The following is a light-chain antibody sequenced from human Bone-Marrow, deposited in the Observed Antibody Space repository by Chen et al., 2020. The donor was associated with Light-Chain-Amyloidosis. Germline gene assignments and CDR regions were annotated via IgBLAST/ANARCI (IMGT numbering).Light chain of an antibody. J-gene: IGLJ2*01. Sequence: SYELTQPPSVSVSPGKTARITCTGDDLPTKYAYWYQQKPGHAPVLVIHRDTERPSGISERFSGSSSGTTATLTISGVQAEDEADYHCQSADSSGTYEVIFGGGTKLTVL. CDR1: DLPTKY. V-gene: IGLV3-25*03. CDR3: QSADSSGTYEVI. CDR2: RDT.